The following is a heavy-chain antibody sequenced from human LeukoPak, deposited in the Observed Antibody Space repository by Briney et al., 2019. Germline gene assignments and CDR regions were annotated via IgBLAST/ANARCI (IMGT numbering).Heavy chain of an antibody. CDR1: GFTFSDYA. V-gene: IGHV3-49*03. Sequence: GGSLRPSCTASGFTFSDYAMSWFRQAPGKGLEWVGFIRGKAYGGTTEYAASVKGRFTISRDDSKSIACLQMNSLKTEDTAVYYCTRHGGSPPYYYYYMDVWGKGTTVTVSS. CDR3: TRHGGSPPYYYYYMDV. CDR2: IRGKAYGGTT. J-gene: IGHJ6*03. D-gene: IGHD2-15*01.